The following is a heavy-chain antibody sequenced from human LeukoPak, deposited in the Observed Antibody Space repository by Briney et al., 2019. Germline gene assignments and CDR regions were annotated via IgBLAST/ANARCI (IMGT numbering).Heavy chain of an antibody. CDR1: GFTLSIYW. J-gene: IGHJ3*02. CDR3: ARGFDGYYGFDI. CDR2: INQGGSEK. D-gene: IGHD5-24*01. V-gene: IGHV3-7*05. Sequence: GGSLRLSCEASGFTLSIYWMSWVRQAPGRGLEWVANINQGGSEKYYVDSVKGRFTISRDNAKKSLYLQMNSLRVEDTAVYYCARGFDGYYGFDIWGQGTMVTVSS.